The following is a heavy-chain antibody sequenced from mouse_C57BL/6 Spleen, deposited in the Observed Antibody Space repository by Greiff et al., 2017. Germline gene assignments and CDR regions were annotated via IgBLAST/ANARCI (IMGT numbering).Heavy chain of an antibody. J-gene: IGHJ4*01. CDR3: ARYYDYDEGYAMDY. CDR1: GYTFTDYY. CDR2: IFPGSGST. Sequence: VHLVESGPELVKPGASVKISCKASGYTFTDYYINWVKQRPGQGLAWIGWIFPGSGSTYYNEKFKGKATLTVDKSSSTAYMLLSSLTSEDSAVYFCARYYDYDEGYAMDYWGQGTSVTVSS. D-gene: IGHD2-4*01. V-gene: IGHV1-75*01.